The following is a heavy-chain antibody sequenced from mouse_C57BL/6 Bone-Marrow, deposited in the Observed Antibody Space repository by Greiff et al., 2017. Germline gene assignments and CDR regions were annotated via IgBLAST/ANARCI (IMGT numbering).Heavy chain of an antibody. CDR2: INTGNGGT. V-gene: IGHV1-53*01. Sequence: QVQLQQPGTELVKPGASVKLSCTASGFTFTSYWMNWVKQRPGQGLEWIGNINTGNGGTNYTEKFKGKVTMTVDKSSSTAYMQLSSLTSEDSAVYYCAGVPFDYWGQGTLVTVSA. CDR3: AGVPFDY. D-gene: IGHD6-1*01. CDR1: GFTFTSYW. J-gene: IGHJ3*01.